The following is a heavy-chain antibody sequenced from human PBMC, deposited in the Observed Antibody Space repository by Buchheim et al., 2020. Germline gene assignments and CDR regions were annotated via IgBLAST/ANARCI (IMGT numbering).Heavy chain of an antibody. CDR3: PRRVAYCGGDCYIFDY. CDR2: IYYSGST. D-gene: IGHD2-21*01. J-gene: IGHJ4*02. CDR1: GGSISSSSYY. Sequence: QLQLQESGPGLVKPSETLSLTCTVSGGSISSSSYYWGWIRQPPGKGLEWSGSIYYSGSTYYNPSLKSRVTISVDTSKNQFSLKLSSVTAADTAVYYCPRRVAYCGGDCYIFDYWGQGTL. V-gene: IGHV4-39*01.